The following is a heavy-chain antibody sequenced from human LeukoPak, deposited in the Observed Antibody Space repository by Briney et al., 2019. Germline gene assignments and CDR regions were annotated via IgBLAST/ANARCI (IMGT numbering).Heavy chain of an antibody. J-gene: IGHJ4*02. CDR2: ISSSGSTI. Sequence: GGSLRLSCAASGFSFNTYTMNWVRQAPGKGLEWVSYISSSGSTIYYADSVKGRFTISRDNAKNSLYLQMNSLRAEDTAVYYCAREGGGYSYGCNYWGQGTLVTVSS. CDR1: GFSFNTYT. V-gene: IGHV3-48*04. D-gene: IGHD5-18*01. CDR3: AREGGGYSYGCNY.